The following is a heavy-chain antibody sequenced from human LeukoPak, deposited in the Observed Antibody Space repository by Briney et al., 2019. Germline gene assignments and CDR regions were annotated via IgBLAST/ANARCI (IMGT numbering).Heavy chain of an antibody. V-gene: IGHV4-34*01. CDR1: GFTFSTYW. D-gene: IGHD4-23*01. Sequence: GSLRLSCAASGFTFSTYWMSWVRQPPGKGLEWIGEINHSGSTNYNPSLKSRVTISVDTSKNQFSLKLSSVTAADTAVYYCARDPKAVAYFDYWGQGTLVTVSS. CDR2: INHSGST. CDR3: ARDPKAVAYFDY. J-gene: IGHJ4*02.